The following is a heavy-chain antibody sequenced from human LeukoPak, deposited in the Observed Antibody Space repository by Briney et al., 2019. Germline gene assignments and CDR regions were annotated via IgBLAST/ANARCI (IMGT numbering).Heavy chain of an antibody. V-gene: IGHV1-24*01. J-gene: IGHJ4*02. CDR3: ATDRGYSSSWIQWY. CDR1: GYTLTELS. CDR2: FDPEDGET. Sequence: ASVKVSCKVSGYTLTELSMHWVRQAPGKGLEWMGGFDPEDGETIYAQKFQGRVTMTEDTSTDTAYMELSSLRSEDTAVYYCATDRGYSSSWIQWYWGQGTLVTVSS. D-gene: IGHD6-13*01.